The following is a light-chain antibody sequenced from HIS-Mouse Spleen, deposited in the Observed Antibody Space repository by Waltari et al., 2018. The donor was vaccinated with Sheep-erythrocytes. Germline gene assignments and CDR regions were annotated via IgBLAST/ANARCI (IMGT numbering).Light chain of an antibody. CDR2: KDS. J-gene: IGLJ2*01. V-gene: IGLV3-25*03. Sequence: SYELTQPPSVSVSPGQTARITCPGDALPKQYAYWYQQKPGQAPVLVIYKDSERPPGIPGRFSGSSSGKTVTLTISGVQAEDEADYYCQSADSSVVFGGGTKLTVL. CDR3: QSADSSVV. CDR1: ALPKQY.